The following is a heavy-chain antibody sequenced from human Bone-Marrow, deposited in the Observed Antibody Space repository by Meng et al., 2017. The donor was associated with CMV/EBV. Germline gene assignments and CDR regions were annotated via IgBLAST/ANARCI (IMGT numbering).Heavy chain of an antibody. CDR1: GYTFNGYY. CDR2: INPNSGGT. V-gene: IGHV1-2*02. CDR3: ARSRSKNGFDV. J-gene: IGHJ6*02. Sequence: ASVKVSCKASGYTFNGYYMHWVRQAPGQGLEWMGWINPNSGGTNYAQKCQGRVTMTRDTSISTAYMELNRLGSDDTAVYYCARSRSKNGFDVWGQGTTVTVSS. D-gene: IGHD5/OR15-5a*01.